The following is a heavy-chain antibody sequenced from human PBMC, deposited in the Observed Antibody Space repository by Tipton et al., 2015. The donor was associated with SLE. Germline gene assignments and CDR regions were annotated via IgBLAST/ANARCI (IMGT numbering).Heavy chain of an antibody. CDR1: GGSISSYY. CDR3: ARHHRLVAAGTGHFHH. D-gene: IGHD2-15*01. J-gene: IGHJ1*01. V-gene: IGHV4-59*08. Sequence: TLSLTCTVSGGSISSYYWSWIRQPPGKGLEWIAYIHSSGRTNYNPSLKSRLTISLDTSKNQFSLQLTSVTAADTAAYFCARHHRLVAAGTGHFHHWGQGTLVTVSS. CDR2: IHSSGRT.